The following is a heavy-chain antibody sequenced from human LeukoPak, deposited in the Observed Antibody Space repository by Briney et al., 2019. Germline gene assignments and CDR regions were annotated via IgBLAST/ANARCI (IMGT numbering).Heavy chain of an antibody. V-gene: IGHV3-64*01. CDR3: ARHDYGDY. CDR1: GFTFSSYA. CDR2: ISSNGGST. J-gene: IGHJ4*02. Sequence: PGGSLRLSCAASGFTFSSYAMSWVRQAPGKGLEYVSAISSNGGSTYYANSVKGRFTISRDNSKNTLYLQMGSLRAEDMAVYYCARHDYGDYWGQGTPVTVSS.